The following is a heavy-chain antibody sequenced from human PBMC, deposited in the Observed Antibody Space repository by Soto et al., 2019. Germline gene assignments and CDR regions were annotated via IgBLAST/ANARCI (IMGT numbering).Heavy chain of an antibody. J-gene: IGHJ4*02. CDR3: ARRENGDYINFFDS. V-gene: IGHV4-34*12. CDR2: IFYTGSS. CDR1: GTSFSDFA. Sequence: SQTLSLTCAVSGTSFSDFAWNWVRQSPGKGLEWIGEIFYTGSSNYRPSLKSRVTMSVDTSKNHFSLSLSEVTAADTGVYYCARRENGDYINFFDSWGQGTLVTVSS. D-gene: IGHD4-17*01.